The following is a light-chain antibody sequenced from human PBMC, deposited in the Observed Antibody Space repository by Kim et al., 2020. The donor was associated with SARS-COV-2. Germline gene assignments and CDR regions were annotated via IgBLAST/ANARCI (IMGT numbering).Light chain of an antibody. J-gene: IGKJ4*01. V-gene: IGKV1-39*01. Sequence: ATGEDRVTITCRASQSISSYLNWYQQKPGKAPKLLIYAASSLQSGVPSRFSGSGSGTDFTLTISSLQPEDFATYYCQQSYSTLRTFGGGTKVDIK. CDR2: AAS. CDR3: QQSYSTLRT. CDR1: QSISSY.